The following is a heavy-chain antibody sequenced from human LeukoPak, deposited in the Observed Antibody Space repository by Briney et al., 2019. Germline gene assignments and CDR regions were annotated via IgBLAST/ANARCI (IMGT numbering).Heavy chain of an antibody. J-gene: IGHJ4*02. CDR2: MNPNSGNT. D-gene: IGHD3-9*01. CDR3: ARMDYDILTGYYPLDY. CDR1: GYTFTSYD. Sequence: ASVKVSCKASGYTFTSYDINWVRQATGQGLEWMGWMNPNSGNTGYAQKFQGRVTITRNTSIGTAYMELSSLRSEDTAVYYCARMDYDILTGYYPLDYWGQGTLVTVSS. V-gene: IGHV1-8*03.